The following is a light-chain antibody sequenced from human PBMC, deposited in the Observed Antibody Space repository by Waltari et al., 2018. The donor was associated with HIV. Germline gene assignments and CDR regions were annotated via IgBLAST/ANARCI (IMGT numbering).Light chain of an antibody. V-gene: IGLV3-25*03. CDR1: TLSKQF. CDR3: QSSDKNINSVV. Sequence: SFELTQPPSVPVSPGQTARITSPGDTLSKQFVHRYQQKAGKATLLIIYKNSERPSGGRERFSSSSSGTTVTLTINGVLAEDEADYYCQSSDKNINSVVFGGGTKLTVL. J-gene: IGLJ2*01. CDR2: KNS.